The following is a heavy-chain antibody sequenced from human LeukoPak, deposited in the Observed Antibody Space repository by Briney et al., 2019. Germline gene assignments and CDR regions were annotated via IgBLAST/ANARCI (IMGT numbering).Heavy chain of an antibody. CDR3: ARGVGVVNYYYHYMDV. CDR1: GGTFSSYA. J-gene: IGHJ6*03. Sequence: ASVKVSCKASGGTFSSYAISWVRQAPGQGLEWMGGIIPIFGTANYARKFQGRVTITTDESTSTAYMELSSLRSEDTAVYYCARGVGVVNYYYHYMDVWGKGTTVTVSS. D-gene: IGHD3-3*01. CDR2: IIPIFGTA. V-gene: IGHV1-69*05.